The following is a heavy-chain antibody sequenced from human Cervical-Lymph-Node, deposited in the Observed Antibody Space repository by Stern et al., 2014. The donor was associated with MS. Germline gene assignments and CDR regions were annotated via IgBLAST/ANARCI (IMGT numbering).Heavy chain of an antibody. J-gene: IGHJ4*02. V-gene: IGHV1-18*01. CDR1: GYTFTSYG. CDR3: ARDKMHAFDY. Sequence: VQLVESGTEVKKPGASLIVSCKASGYTFTSYGISWVRQAPGQGLEWVGWISADSGTTKYVQNLRDRITLARDTSTGTAYMELRTLRSEDTAVYYCARDKMHAFDYWGQGTLVSVSS. CDR2: ISADSGTT. D-gene: IGHD2-8*01.